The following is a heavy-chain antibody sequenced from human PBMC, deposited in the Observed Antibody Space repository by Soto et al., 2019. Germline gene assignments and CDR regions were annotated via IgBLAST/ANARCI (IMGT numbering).Heavy chain of an antibody. V-gene: IGHV5-10-1*01. CDR3: ASLPSVWRGYRNYYYYYGMDV. CDR1: GYSFTSYW. D-gene: IGHD3-3*01. Sequence: GESLKISCKGSGYSFTSYWISWVRQMPGKGLEWMGRIDPSDSYTNYSPSFQGHVTISADKSISTAYLQWSSLKASDTAMYYCASLPSVWRGYRNYYYYYGMDVWGQGTTVPVSS. J-gene: IGHJ6*02. CDR2: IDPSDSYT.